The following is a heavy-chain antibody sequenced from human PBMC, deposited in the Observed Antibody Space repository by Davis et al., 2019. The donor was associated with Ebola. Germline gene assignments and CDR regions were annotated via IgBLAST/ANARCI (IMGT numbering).Heavy chain of an antibody. CDR2: IYYSGST. D-gene: IGHD5-12*01. J-gene: IGHJ4*02. V-gene: IGHV4-31*03. CDR3: ARVARTRGYFDY. Sequence: PSETLSLTCTVSGGSISSGGYYWSWIRQHPGKGLEWIGYIYYSGSTYYNPSLKSRVTISVDTSKNQFSLKLSSVTAADTAVYYCARVARTRGYFDYWGQGTLVTVSS. CDR1: GGSISSGGYY.